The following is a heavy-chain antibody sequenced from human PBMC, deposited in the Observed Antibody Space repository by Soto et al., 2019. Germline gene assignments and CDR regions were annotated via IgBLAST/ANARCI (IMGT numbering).Heavy chain of an antibody. CDR3: AKATSPYYYDSSGYCYYYYGMDV. D-gene: IGHD3-22*01. Sequence: GGSLRLSCAASGFTFSSYAMSWVRQAPGKGLEWVSAISGSGGSTYYADSVKGRFTITRDNSKNTLYLQMNSLRAEDTAVYYCAKATSPYYYDSSGYCYYYYGMDVWGQGTTVTVSS. J-gene: IGHJ6*02. CDR2: ISGSGGST. V-gene: IGHV3-23*01. CDR1: GFTFSSYA.